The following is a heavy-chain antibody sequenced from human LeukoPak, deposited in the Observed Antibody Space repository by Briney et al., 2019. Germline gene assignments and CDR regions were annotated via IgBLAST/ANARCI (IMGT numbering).Heavy chain of an antibody. J-gene: IGHJ4*02. D-gene: IGHD3-10*01. Sequence: GGSLRLSCAASGFTFSSYSMNWVRQAPGKGLEWVSSISRSSSYIYYADSVKGRFTISRDNAKNSLYLQMNSLGAEDTAVYYCARDPESGFGEILWEHYFDYWGQGTLVTVSS. V-gene: IGHV3-21*01. CDR2: ISRSSSYI. CDR3: ARDPESGFGEILWEHYFDY. CDR1: GFTFSSYS.